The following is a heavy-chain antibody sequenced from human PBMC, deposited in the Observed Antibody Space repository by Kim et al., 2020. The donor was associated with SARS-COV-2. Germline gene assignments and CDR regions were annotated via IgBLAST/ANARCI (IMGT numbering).Heavy chain of an antibody. CDR3: AKDSDGYNPYYFDF. V-gene: IGHV3-7*01. Sequence: GGSLRLSCVASGITFRTYWMSWVRQAPGKGLEWVANIKQDGSEKYYLDSVKGRFTISRDNAKNSLYLQIHSLRAEDTAVYYCAKDSDGYNPYYFDFWGQGTLVTVSS. D-gene: IGHD2-21*01. J-gene: IGHJ4*02. CDR1: GITFRTYW. CDR2: IKQDGSEK.